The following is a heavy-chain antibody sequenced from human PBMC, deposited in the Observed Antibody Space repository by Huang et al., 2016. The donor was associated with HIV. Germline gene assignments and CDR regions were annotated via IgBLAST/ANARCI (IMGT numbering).Heavy chain of an antibody. V-gene: IGHV1-18*01. D-gene: IGHD2-8*01. Sequence: QAQLMQSGGEVKKTGASVRVSCKASGYPFTSYGISWVRQAPGQGLEWVGWTSAANRYTDYAQKFQGRVTVTVDSSTTTAYMELTGLTSDDTAVYYCTRDTWYAPTWKRNAASFIWGQGTMVTVSS. CDR2: TSAANRYT. CDR1: GYPFTSYG. CDR3: TRDTWYAPTWKRNAASFI. J-gene: IGHJ3*02.